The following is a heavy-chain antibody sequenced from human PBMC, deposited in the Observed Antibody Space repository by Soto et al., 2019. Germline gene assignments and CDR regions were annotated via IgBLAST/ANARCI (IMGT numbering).Heavy chain of an antibody. Sequence: QLHLRESGPGLVKPSETLSLTCTVSGGSITSSSYYWGWIRQPPGKGLEWIGSSYYSGSTYYNPSLKSRVTLSVDTSHNQVSLQLSAVTAADTAVYYCATQEVGGSYVYTFDPWGQGTLVTVSS. CDR1: GGSITSSSYY. V-gene: IGHV4-39*01. CDR2: SYYSGST. CDR3: ATQEVGGSYVYTFDP. J-gene: IGHJ5*02. D-gene: IGHD1-26*01.